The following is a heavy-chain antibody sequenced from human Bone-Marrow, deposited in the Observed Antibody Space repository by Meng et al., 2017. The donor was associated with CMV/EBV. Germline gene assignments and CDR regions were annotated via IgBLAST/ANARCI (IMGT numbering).Heavy chain of an antibody. CDR1: GFTFSSYG. CDR2: IRYDGSNK. D-gene: IGHD6-13*01. Sequence: GGSLRLSCAASGFTFSSYGMHWVRQAPGKGLEWVAFIRYDGSNKYYADSVKGRFTISRDNSKNTLYLQMNSLGAEDTAVYYCAKDPAAAGLMDVWGQGTTVTVSS. J-gene: IGHJ6*02. V-gene: IGHV3-30*02. CDR3: AKDPAAAGLMDV.